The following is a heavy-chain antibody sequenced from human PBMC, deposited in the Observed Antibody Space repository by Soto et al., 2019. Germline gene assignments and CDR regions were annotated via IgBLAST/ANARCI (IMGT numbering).Heavy chain of an antibody. Sequence: ASVKVSCKASGYTFTSYGISWVRQAPGQGLEWMGWISAYNGNTNYAQKLQGRVTMTTDTSTSTAYMELRSLRSDDTAVYYCASDRGSSSELEYYYYGMDLWGQGTTVTVSS. D-gene: IGHD6-6*01. CDR2: ISAYNGNT. J-gene: IGHJ6*02. V-gene: IGHV1-18*01. CDR3: ASDRGSSSELEYYYYGMDL. CDR1: GYTFTSYG.